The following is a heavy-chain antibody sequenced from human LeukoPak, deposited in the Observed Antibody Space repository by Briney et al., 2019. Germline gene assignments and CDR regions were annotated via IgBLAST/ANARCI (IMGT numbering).Heavy chain of an antibody. V-gene: IGHV4-34*01. J-gene: IGHJ5*02. CDR1: GGSFSGYY. D-gene: IGHD6-13*01. Sequence: SETLSLTCAVYGGSFSGYYWSWIRQPPGKGLEWIGEINHSGSTNYNPSLKSRVTISVDTSKNQFSLKLSSVTAADTAVYYCATAPQSIAAAGTNWFDPCGQGTLVTVSS. CDR2: INHSGST. CDR3: ATAPQSIAAAGTNWFDP.